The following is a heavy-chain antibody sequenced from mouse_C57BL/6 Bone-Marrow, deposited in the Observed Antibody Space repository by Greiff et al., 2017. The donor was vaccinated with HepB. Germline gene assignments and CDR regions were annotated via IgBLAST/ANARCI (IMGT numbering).Heavy chain of an antibody. CDR2: SRNKANDYTT. Sequence: EVMLVESGGGLVQSGRSLRLSCATSGFTFSDFYMEWVRQAPGKGLEWIAASRNKANDYTTEYSASVKGRFIVSRDTSQSILYLQMNALRAEDTAIYYCARAYSFYAMDYWGQGTSVTVSS. CDR3: ARAYSFYAMDY. J-gene: IGHJ4*01. D-gene: IGHD2-12*01. CDR1: GFTFSDFY. V-gene: IGHV7-1*01.